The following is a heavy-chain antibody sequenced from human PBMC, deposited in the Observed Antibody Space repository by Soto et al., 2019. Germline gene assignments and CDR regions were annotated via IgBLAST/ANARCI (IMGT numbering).Heavy chain of an antibody. CDR1: GGTVSSYA. CDR3: ATDSPAPEYSSSSAVVGLWVY. V-gene: IGHV1-69*13. D-gene: IGHD6-6*01. CDR2: IIPIFGTA. J-gene: IGHJ4*02. Sequence: SVKVSCKASGGTVSSYAISWVRQAPGQGLEWMGGIIPIFGTANYAQKFQGRVTITADESTSTAYMELSSLRSEDTAVYYCATDSPAPEYSSSSAVVGLWVYWGKGTLVTVSS.